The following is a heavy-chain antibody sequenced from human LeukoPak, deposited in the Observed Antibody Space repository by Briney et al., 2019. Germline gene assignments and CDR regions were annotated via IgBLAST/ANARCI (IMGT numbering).Heavy chain of an antibody. D-gene: IGHD3-22*01. CDR3: ANGYDSSGYYGFYYYGMDV. J-gene: IGHJ6*02. CDR2: ISGSGGST. V-gene: IGHV3-23*01. Sequence: GGSLRLSCAASGFTFSSYAMSWVRQAPGKGLEWVSAISGSGGSTYYADSVKGRFTISRDNSKNTLYLQMNSLRAEDTAVYYCANGYDSSGYYGFYYYGMDVWGQGTTVTVSS. CDR1: GFTFSSYA.